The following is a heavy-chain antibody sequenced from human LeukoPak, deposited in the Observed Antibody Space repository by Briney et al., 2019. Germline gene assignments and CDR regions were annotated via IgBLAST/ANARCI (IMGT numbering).Heavy chain of an antibody. J-gene: IGHJ4*02. V-gene: IGHV3-21*01. CDR1: GFSFSSYN. D-gene: IGHD3-10*01. CDR2: ISNNNNYI. Sequence: PGGSLGLSCAASGFSFSSYNMDWVRQAPGKGLEWVSSISNNNNYIYYADSVKGRFTISRDNAKNSLYLQMNSLRAEDTAVYYCARDIWGSGSYYFDYWGQGTLVTVSS. CDR3: ARDIWGSGSYYFDY.